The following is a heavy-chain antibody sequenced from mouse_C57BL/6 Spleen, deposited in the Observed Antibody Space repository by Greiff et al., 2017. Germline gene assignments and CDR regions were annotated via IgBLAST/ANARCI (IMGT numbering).Heavy chain of an antibody. CDR2: IYPGDGDT. CDR1: GYAFSSSW. J-gene: IGHJ2*01. CDR3: ARRGYSNLYYFAY. D-gene: IGHD2-5*01. Sequence: QVQLQQSGPELVKPGASVKISCKASGYAFSSSWMNWVKQRPGKGLEWIGRIYPGDGDTNYNGKFKGKATLTADKSSSTAYMHLSSLTSEDSAVYFCARRGYSNLYYFAYWGQGTTLTVSA. V-gene: IGHV1-82*01.